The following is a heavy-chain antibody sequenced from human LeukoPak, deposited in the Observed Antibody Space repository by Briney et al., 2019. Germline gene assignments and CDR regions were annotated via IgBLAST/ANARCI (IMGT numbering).Heavy chain of an antibody. CDR1: GFSFSNSG. J-gene: IGHJ4*02. CDR2: ISVSGGNT. Sequence: GGSLRLSCAASGFSFSNSGMSWVRQAPGKGLEWVSAISVSGGNTYYADSVKGRFTISRDNAKNSLNLQMNCLRDEDTAVYYCARGEDYWGQGTLVTVSS. D-gene: IGHD1-26*01. V-gene: IGHV3-23*01. CDR3: ARGEDY.